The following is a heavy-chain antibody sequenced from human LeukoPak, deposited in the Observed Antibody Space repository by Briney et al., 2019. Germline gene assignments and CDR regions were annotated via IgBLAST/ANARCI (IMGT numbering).Heavy chain of an antibody. D-gene: IGHD6-19*01. V-gene: IGHV4-31*03. CDR2: IYYSGST. Sequence: SETLSLTCTVSGGSISSGGYYWSWIRQHPGKGLEWIGYIYYSGSTYYNPSLKSRVTISVDTSKNQFSPKLSSVTAADTAVYYCASYSSGWYRSFDYWGQGTLVTVSS. CDR1: GGSISSGGYY. CDR3: ASYSSGWYRSFDY. J-gene: IGHJ4*02.